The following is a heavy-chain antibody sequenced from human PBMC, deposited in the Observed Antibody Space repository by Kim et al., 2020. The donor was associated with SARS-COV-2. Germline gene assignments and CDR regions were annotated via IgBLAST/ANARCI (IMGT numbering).Heavy chain of an antibody. CDR2: MSGSGGST. D-gene: IGHD5-12*01. V-gene: IGHV3-23*01. CDR1: GFTFSSYA. Sequence: GGSLRLSCVVSGFTFSSYAMNWVRQAPGKGLEWVSVMSGSGGSTYYADSVEGRFTISRDKSKNTLYLQMNSLRAEDTAVYYCAKSRRAIGSPGYGMDVWGQGTTVTVSS. CDR3: AKSRRAIGSPGYGMDV. J-gene: IGHJ6*02.